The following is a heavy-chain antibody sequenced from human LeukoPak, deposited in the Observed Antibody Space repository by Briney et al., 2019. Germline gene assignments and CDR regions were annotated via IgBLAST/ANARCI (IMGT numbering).Heavy chain of an antibody. Sequence: ASVKVSCKASGYTFTSYGISWVRQAPGQGLEWMGWISAYNGNTNYAQKLQGRVTMTTDTSTSTAYMELRSLRSDDTAVYYCARVLLNYDILTGHHYFDHWGQGTLVTVSS. V-gene: IGHV1-18*01. CDR3: ARVLLNYDILTGHHYFDH. CDR2: ISAYNGNT. J-gene: IGHJ4*02. CDR1: GYTFTSYG. D-gene: IGHD3-9*01.